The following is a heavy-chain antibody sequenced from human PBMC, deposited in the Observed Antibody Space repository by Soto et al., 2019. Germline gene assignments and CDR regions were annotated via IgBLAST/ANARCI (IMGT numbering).Heavy chain of an antibody. CDR2: IGGNTYNR. CDR1: GFTFSNYA. J-gene: IGHJ2*01. V-gene: IGHV3-23*01. Sequence: EVQLLESGGGLVQPGGSLRLSCAASGFTFSNYAMSWVRQAPGKGLEWVSGIGGNTYNRYYADSVKGRFTISRDNSKNTLYLQMISLRAEDTALYYCAKVLSPDDGDFGCSDLWGRGTLVTVSS. D-gene: IGHD4-17*01. CDR3: AKVLSPDDGDFGCSDL.